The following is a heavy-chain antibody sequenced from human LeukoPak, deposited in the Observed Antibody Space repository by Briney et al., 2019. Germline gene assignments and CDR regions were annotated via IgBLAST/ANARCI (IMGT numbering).Heavy chain of an antibody. D-gene: IGHD4-11*01. V-gene: IGHV4-59*01. CDR2: IYYSGST. CDR1: GGSISSYY. J-gene: IGHJ5*02. Sequence: SETLSLTCTVSGGSISSYYWSLIRQPPGKGLEWIGYIYYSGSTNYNPSLKSRVTISVDTSKNQFSLKLSSVTAADTAVYYCARGVRDYSNYGWFDPWGQGTLVTVSS. CDR3: ARGVRDYSNYGWFDP.